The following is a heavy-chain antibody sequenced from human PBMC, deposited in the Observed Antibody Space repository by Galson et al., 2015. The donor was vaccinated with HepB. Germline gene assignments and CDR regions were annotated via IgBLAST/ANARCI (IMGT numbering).Heavy chain of an antibody. D-gene: IGHD3-10*01. J-gene: IGHJ4*02. Sequence: SLRLSCAASGFTFYRYWMGWVRQAPGKGLEWVAIINQDGGEQYSVNSVRGRFTISRDNAKNSIYLQMNSLRVEDTALYYCARKGPYGRSPFDSWGQGTLGAVSS. CDR3: ARKGPYGRSPFDS. V-gene: IGHV3-7*01. CDR2: INQDGGEQ. CDR1: GFTFYRYW.